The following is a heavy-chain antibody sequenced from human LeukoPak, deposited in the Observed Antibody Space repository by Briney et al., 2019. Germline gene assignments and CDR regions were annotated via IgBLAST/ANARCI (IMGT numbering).Heavy chain of an antibody. CDR3: ARMITLSNGRYSSKTLDY. V-gene: IGHV2-70*11. CDR1: GFSLSTSGMC. D-gene: IGHD1-26*01. CDR2: IDWDDDK. Sequence: ESGPTLVKPTQTLTLTCTFSGFSLSTSGMCVSWIRQPPGKDLEWLARIDWDDDKYYSTSLKTRLTISKDTSKNQVVLTMTNMDPVDTATYYCARMITLSNGRYSSKTLDYWGQGTLVTVSS. J-gene: IGHJ4*02.